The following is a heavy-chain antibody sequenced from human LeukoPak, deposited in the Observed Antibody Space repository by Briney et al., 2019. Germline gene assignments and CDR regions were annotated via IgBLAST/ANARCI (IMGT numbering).Heavy chain of an antibody. CDR2: INHSGNT. CDR1: GGSFSGYY. V-gene: IGHV4-34*01. CDR3: AARNYYGSGSYYDFQH. D-gene: IGHD3-10*01. J-gene: IGHJ1*01. Sequence: SETLSLTCAVYGGSFSGYYWSWIRQPPGKGLEWIGEINHSGNTNYNPSLKSRVTISVDTSKNQFSLKLSSVTAADTAVYYCAARNYYGSGSYYDFQHWGQGTLVTVSS.